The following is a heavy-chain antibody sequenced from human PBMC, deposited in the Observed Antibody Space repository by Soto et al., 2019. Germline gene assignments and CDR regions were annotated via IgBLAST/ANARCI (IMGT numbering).Heavy chain of an antibody. J-gene: IGHJ6*02. V-gene: IGHV1-3*04. Sequence: QVQLVQSGAEVKDPGASVKVSCKASGYSFTSYAMHWVRQAPGQRLEWMGWIITGNGNTKYSQKFQGRVTITRDTFASTAYMELSSLRSEDTAVYYCASLCGGSCYDSDVWGQGTTVTVSS. CDR3: ASLCGGSCYDSDV. CDR2: IITGNGNT. D-gene: IGHD2-15*01. CDR1: GYSFTSYA.